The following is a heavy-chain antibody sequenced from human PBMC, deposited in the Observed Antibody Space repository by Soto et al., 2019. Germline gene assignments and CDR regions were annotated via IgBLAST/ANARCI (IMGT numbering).Heavy chain of an antibody. CDR2: INPTGGPT. CDR3: TRAEEMATIRFEH. Sequence: ASVKVSCKASGYTFAFYFIHWVRQAPGHGLEWMGTINPTGGPTSYAQKFQGRVTMTRETSTNTVYMELTSLTYDDTAVYYCTRAEEMATIRFEHWGQGTLVTVSS. V-gene: IGHV1-46*01. J-gene: IGHJ4*02. CDR1: GYTFAFYF.